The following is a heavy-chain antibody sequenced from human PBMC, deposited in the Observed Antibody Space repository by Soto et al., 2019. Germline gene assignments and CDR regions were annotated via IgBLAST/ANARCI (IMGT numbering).Heavy chain of an antibody. V-gene: IGHV3-20*01. J-gene: IGHJ6*03. CDR3: ARRGKSGGRNYDYDYMDV. CDR2: INWNGGST. CDR1: GFTVDAYR. D-gene: IGHD3-16*01. Sequence: GWSQRLSWAASGFTVDAYRMMWLRPAPEKGLEWVSGINWNGGSTGYADSVKGRFTISRDNAKNSLYLQMNSLRAEDTALYHFARRGKSGGRNYDYDYMDVWGKGTTVTVSS.